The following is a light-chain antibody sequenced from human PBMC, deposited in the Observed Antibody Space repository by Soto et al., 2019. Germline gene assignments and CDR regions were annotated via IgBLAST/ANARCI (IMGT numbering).Light chain of an antibody. CDR2: GAS. Sequence: EIVMTQSPATLSVSPGERVTLSCRASQSVNNNLAWYQQKPGQAPRLLMYGASTRATGIPARFSGSGSGTEFRLTISGLQSEDFAIYYCQHYSNWPPITFGQGTRLEIK. V-gene: IGKV3-15*01. CDR1: QSVNNN. CDR3: QHYSNWPPIT. J-gene: IGKJ5*01.